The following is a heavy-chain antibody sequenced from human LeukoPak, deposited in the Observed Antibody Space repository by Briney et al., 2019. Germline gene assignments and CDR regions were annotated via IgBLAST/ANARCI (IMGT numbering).Heavy chain of an antibody. J-gene: IGHJ4*02. V-gene: IGHV3-30*03. CDR1: GFTFSSYG. Sequence: PGRSLRLSCAASGFTFSSYGMHWVRQAPGKGLEWVAVISYDGSNKYYADSVKGRFTISRDNSKNTLYLQMNSLRAEDTAVYYCATSGIVGATWGEVQSDYWGQGTLVTVSS. CDR2: ISYDGSNK. D-gene: IGHD1-26*01. CDR3: ATSGIVGATWGEVQSDY.